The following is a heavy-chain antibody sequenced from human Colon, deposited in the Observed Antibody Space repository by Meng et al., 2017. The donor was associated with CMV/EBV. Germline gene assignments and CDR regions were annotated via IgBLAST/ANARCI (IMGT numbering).Heavy chain of an antibody. D-gene: IGHD1-26*01. CDR1: GGSFSNYL. CDR2: IYHSQL. V-gene: IGHV4-34*01. CDR3: ATGSSQAWELLHY. Sequence: QALLHHGGAGLLTPSETLSLTCTVYGGSFSNYLWTWIRQPPGKGLEWIGEIYHSQLNYNPSLKSRVTISRDTSKNQFSLKLSSVTAADTAVYYCATGSSQAWELLHYWGQGTLVTVSS. J-gene: IGHJ4*02.